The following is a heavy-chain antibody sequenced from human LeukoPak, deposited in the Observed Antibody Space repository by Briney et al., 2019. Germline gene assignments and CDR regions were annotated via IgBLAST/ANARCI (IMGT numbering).Heavy chain of an antibody. Sequence: ASVKVSCKVSGYTLTELSMHWVRQAPGKGLEWMGGFDPEDGETIYAQKFQGRVTMTEDTSTDTAYMELSSLRSEDTAVYYCARDQGVMGTASIAAAGRTAFDIWGQGTMVTVSS. V-gene: IGHV1-24*01. CDR1: GYTLTELS. CDR3: ARDQGVMGTASIAAAGRTAFDI. D-gene: IGHD6-13*01. J-gene: IGHJ3*02. CDR2: FDPEDGET.